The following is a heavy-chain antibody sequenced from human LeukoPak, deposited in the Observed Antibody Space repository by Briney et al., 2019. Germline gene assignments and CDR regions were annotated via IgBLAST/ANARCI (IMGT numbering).Heavy chain of an antibody. J-gene: IGHJ4*02. CDR3: ARDYYDSSANDY. V-gene: IGHV1-2*02. CDR1: GYTFSGYY. D-gene: IGHD3-22*01. Sequence: ASVKVSCKASGYTFSGYYIHWVRQAPGQGLEWMGWINPNSGGTNYARKFQGRVTMTRDTSISTAYMELSRLRSDDTAVYYCARDYYDSSANDYWGQGTLVTVSS. CDR2: INPNSGGT.